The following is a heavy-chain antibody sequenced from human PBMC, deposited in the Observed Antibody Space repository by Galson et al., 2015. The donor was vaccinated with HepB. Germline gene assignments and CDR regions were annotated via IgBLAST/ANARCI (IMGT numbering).Heavy chain of an antibody. CDR3: AREPLSYGSGSLFDY. CDR2: IYSDSST. D-gene: IGHD3-10*01. CDR1: GFTVSSNY. Sequence: SLRLSCAASGFTVSSNYMSWVRQAPGKGLEWVSVIYSDSSTYYADSVKGRFTISRDNSKNTVYLHMNSLRAEDTAVYYCAREPLSYGSGSLFDYWGQGTLVTVSP. V-gene: IGHV3-66*01. J-gene: IGHJ4*02.